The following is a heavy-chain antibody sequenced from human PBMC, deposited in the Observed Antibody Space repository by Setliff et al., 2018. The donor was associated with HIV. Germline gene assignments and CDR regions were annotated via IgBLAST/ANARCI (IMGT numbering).Heavy chain of an antibody. CDR1: GFSVSRNY. CDR2: ISGSGGST. Sequence: GGSLRLSCAASGFSVSRNYMSWVRQAPGKGLERGSGISGSGGSTYYADSVKGRFTSSRDNAKNSLYLQMNSLIAGDTAVYYCASRENPRGGYQKGWFDPWGQGTLVTVSS. J-gene: IGHJ5*02. V-gene: IGHV3-21*01. D-gene: IGHD3-22*01. CDR3: ASRENPRGGYQKGWFDP.